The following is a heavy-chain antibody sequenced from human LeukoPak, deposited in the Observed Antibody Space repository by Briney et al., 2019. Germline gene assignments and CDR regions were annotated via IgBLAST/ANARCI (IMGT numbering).Heavy chain of an antibody. D-gene: IGHD6-19*01. CDR2: IHYSGST. CDR3: ARSYSSGGNVALFQH. CDR1: GGSISTYY. V-gene: IGHV4-59*08. J-gene: IGHJ1*01. Sequence: PSETLSLTCTVSGGSISTYYWSWIRQPPGRGLEYIGFIHYSGSTNYNSSLKSRVTISVDTSKNQFSLKLSSETAADTAVYYCARSYSSGGNVALFQHWGQGTLVTVSS.